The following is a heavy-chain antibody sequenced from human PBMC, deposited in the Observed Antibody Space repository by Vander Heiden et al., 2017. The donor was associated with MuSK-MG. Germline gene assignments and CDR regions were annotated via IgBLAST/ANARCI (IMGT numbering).Heavy chain of an antibody. D-gene: IGHD6-19*01. CDR1: GYSFTSYW. V-gene: IGHV5-51*01. CDR3: ARHPIAVAGQGYFDY. CDR2: IYPGDSDT. Sequence: EVQLVQSGAEVKQPGASLKISCKGSGYSFTSYWIGWVRQMPGKGLEWMGIIYPGDSDTRYSPSFQGQVTISADKSISTAYLQWSSLKASDTAMYYCARHPIAVAGQGYFDYWGQGTLVTVSS. J-gene: IGHJ4*02.